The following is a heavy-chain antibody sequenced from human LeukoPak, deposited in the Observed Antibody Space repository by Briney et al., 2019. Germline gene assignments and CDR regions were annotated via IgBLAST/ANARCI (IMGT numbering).Heavy chain of an antibody. Sequence: GGSLRLSCSDSGFAFSRYGMHWVRQAPGKGLEYVSSISSSGGSTNYADSVKGRFTISRDNSKNTLYVDMSSLRPEDTAVYYCVKDRGGDSVFDYWGQGTLVTVSS. V-gene: IGHV3-64*05. J-gene: IGHJ4*02. CDR3: VKDRGGDSVFDY. CDR2: ISSSGGST. CDR1: GFAFSRYG. D-gene: IGHD4-17*01.